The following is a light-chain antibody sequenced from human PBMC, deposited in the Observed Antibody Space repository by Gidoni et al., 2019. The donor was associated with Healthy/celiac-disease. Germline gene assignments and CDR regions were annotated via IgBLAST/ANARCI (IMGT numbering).Light chain of an antibody. CDR2: GAS. CDR3: QQYGSFKSS. V-gene: IGKV3-20*01. J-gene: IGKJ2*04. CDR1: QSVSSSY. Sequence: EIVLTQSPGTLSLSPGERATLSCRASQSVSSSYLAWYQQKPGQAPRLLIYGASSRATGIPDRFSGSGSGTDFTLTISRLEPEDFAVYYCQQYGSFKSSFXQXTKLEIK.